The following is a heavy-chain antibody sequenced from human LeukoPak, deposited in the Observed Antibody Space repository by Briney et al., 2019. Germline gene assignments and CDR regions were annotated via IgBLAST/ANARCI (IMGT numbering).Heavy chain of an antibody. V-gene: IGHV3-7*01. D-gene: IGHD6-19*01. CDR1: GVTFSSYW. CDR3: ARDAGGWSAEYHFDY. Sequence: PGGSLRLSCAASGVTFSSYWMSWVRQAPGKGVEWVANIKQDGSEKYYVDSVKGRFTISRDNAKNSLYLQMNSLRAEDTAVYYCARDAGGWSAEYHFDYWGQGTLVTVSS. J-gene: IGHJ4*02. CDR2: IKQDGSEK.